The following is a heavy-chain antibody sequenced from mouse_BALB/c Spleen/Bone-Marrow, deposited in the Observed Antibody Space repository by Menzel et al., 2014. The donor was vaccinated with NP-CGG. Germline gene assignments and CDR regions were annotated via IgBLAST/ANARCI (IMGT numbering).Heavy chain of an antibody. CDR3: ARFPIYYDSGGAMDY. V-gene: IGHV1-69*02. Sequence: VQLQESGAELVKPGAPVKLSCKASGYTFTSYRMNWVKQRPGRGLEWIGRIDPSDSETHYNQKFKDKATLTVDKSSSTAYIQLNSLTSEDSAVYYCARFPIYYDSGGAMDYWGQGTSVTVSS. D-gene: IGHD2-4*01. CDR2: IDPSDSET. J-gene: IGHJ4*01. CDR1: GYTFTSYR.